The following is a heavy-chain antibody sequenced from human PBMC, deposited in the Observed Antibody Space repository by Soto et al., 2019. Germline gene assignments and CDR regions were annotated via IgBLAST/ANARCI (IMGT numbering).Heavy chain of an antibody. J-gene: IGHJ3*01. V-gene: IGHV3-64*01. Sequence: EVQLVESGGGLVQPGGSLRLSCAASGFTFSFCAMHWVRQAPGKGLEYVSAISSNGVATYHSNSVKGRFTISRDNSKNTLYLQLGSLRAEDMAVYYCARGGYCTNGVCARSFDLWGQGTLVTVSS. CDR1: GFTFSFCA. D-gene: IGHD2-8*01. CDR2: ISSNGVAT. CDR3: ARGGYCTNGVCARSFDL.